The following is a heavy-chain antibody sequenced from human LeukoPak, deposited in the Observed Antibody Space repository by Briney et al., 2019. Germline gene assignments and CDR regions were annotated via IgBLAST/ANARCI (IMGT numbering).Heavy chain of an antibody. Sequence: PGGSLRLSRAASGFTFSSYWMSWVRQAPGKGLEWVANIKQDGSEKYYVDSVKGRFTISRDNAKNSLYLQMNSLRAEDTAVYYCARDGGVAAAGYFDYWGQGTLVTVSS. V-gene: IGHV3-7*01. J-gene: IGHJ4*02. CDR3: ARDGGVAAAGYFDY. CDR2: IKQDGSEK. D-gene: IGHD6-13*01. CDR1: GFTFSSYW.